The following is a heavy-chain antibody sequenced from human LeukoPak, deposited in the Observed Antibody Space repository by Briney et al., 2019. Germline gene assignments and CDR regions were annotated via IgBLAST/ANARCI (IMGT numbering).Heavy chain of an antibody. CDR1: GFTFSSYA. V-gene: IGHV3-30-3*01. Sequence: PGGSLRLSCAASGFTFSSYAMHWVRQAPGKGLEWVAVISYDGSNKYYADSVKGRFTISRDNSKNTPYLQMNSLRAEDTAVYYCARDRLAHPAQVQLLHNWFDPWGQGTLVTVSS. CDR3: ARDRLAHPAQVQLLHNWFDP. J-gene: IGHJ5*02. CDR2: ISYDGSNK. D-gene: IGHD2-2*01.